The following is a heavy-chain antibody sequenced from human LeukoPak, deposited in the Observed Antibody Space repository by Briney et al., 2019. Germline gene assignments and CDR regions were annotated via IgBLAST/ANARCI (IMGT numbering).Heavy chain of an antibody. Sequence: ASVKVSCKASGYTFTSYAMHWVRQAPGQRLEWMGWINAGNGNTKYSQEFQGRVTITRDTSASTAYMELSSLRSEDTAVYYCARDLYYGSGSGAFDIWGQGTMVTVSS. CDR2: INAGNGNT. CDR3: ARDLYYGSGSGAFDI. J-gene: IGHJ3*02. D-gene: IGHD3-10*01. CDR1: GYTFTSYA. V-gene: IGHV1-3*03.